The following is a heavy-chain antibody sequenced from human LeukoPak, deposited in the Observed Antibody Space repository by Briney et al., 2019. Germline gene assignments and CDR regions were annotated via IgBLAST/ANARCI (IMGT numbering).Heavy chain of an antibody. D-gene: IGHD1-14*01. V-gene: IGHV4-59*01. Sequence: PSETLSLTCTVSGGSISNFFWAWIRQPPGKGLEWIGFIYNDGSTKYNPSLKSRVTISINVYKNQFSLKLNSVTDADTALYYCAREGTSTHRMDVWGQGTTVTVS. J-gene: IGHJ6*02. CDR2: IYNDGST. CDR1: GGSISNFF. CDR3: AREGTSTHRMDV.